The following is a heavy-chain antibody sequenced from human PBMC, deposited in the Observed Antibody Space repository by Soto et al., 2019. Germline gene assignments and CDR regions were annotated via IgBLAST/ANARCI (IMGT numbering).Heavy chain of an antibody. CDR1: GYIFTNFY. Sequence: QVQLVQPGAEVKKPGASVKFSCKASGYIFTNFYIHWVRQAPGQGLEWIGIINPNGGSTNYAQNFQGRVTMTRDTSTSTVYMDLSSLGSEGTAVYCRTRGLASGAYWGQGTLITVSS. V-gene: IGHV1-46*03. CDR2: INPNGGST. J-gene: IGHJ4*02. CDR3: TRGLASGAY. D-gene: IGHD6-6*01.